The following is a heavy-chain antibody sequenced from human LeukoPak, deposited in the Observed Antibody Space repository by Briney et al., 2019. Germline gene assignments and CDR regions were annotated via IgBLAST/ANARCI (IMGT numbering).Heavy chain of an antibody. CDR1: GYSISTTYY. CDR3: AKTHYDFRSGFNFRFDY. V-gene: IGHV4-38-2*01. Sequence: KTSETPSLTCAVSGYSISTTYYWGWIRQPPGKGLEWIGSIYHSGSTYYTPSLKSRVTISVDTSKNQFSLKLRSVTAADTAMYYCAKTHYDFRSGFNFRFDYWGQGTLVTVSS. CDR2: IYHSGST. D-gene: IGHD3-3*01. J-gene: IGHJ4*02.